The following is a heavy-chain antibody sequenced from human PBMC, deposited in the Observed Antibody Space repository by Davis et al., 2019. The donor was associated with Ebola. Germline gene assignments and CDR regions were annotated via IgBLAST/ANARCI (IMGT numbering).Heavy chain of an antibody. CDR1: GFTFSGSA. J-gene: IGHJ4*02. CDR2: ISYDGSNK. CDR3: AVVGATVY. V-gene: IGHV3-30-3*01. D-gene: IGHD1-26*01. Sequence: GSLRLSCAASGFTFSGSAMHWVRQAPGKGLEWVAVISYDGSNKYYADSVKGRFTISRDNAKNSLYLQMNSLRAEDTAVYYCAVVGATVYWGQGTLVTVSS.